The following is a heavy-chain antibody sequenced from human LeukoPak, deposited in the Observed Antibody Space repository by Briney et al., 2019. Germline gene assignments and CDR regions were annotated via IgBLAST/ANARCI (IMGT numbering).Heavy chain of an antibody. CDR2: INGNSGDT. D-gene: IGHD3-22*01. Sequence: ASVKVSCKTSGYTFTGYYIHWVRQAPGQGLEWMGWINGNSGDTNYTQNFQGRVTMTRDTSISTVYMELSRLRSDDTAVYYCAGAPGRTSYSDSGAYYFFDYWAQGTLVTVSS. V-gene: IGHV1-2*02. CDR1: GYTFTGYY. J-gene: IGHJ4*02. CDR3: AGAPGRTSYSDSGAYYFFDY.